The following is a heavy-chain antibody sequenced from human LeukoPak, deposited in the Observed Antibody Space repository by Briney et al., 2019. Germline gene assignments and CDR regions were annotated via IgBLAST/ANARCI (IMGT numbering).Heavy chain of an antibody. Sequence: GGSLRLSCAASGFTVSSNYMSWVRQAPGKGLEWVGLIKSNTDGGTIDYAAPVKGRFTISRDNAKNSLYLQMNSLRAEDTALYYCARGKYYYYYMDVWGKGATVTVSS. CDR2: IKSNTDGGTI. J-gene: IGHJ6*03. CDR3: ARGKYYYYYMDV. CDR1: GFTVSSNY. V-gene: IGHV3-15*05.